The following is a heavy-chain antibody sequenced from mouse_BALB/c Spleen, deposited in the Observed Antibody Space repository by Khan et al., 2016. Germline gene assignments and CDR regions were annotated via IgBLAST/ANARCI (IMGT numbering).Heavy chain of an antibody. V-gene: IGHV1S41*01. Sequence: DLVKPGASVKLSCTASGYTFTSYWISWIKQRPGQGLEWIGRIDPGSGSTYYNEMFKGKATLTVDTSSSTAYIQLNSLSSEDSAVYFCARGGTVSLYRYSDVWGAGSTVTVSS. CDR3: ARGGTVSLYRYSDV. CDR1: GYTFTSYW. D-gene: IGHD2-12*01. J-gene: IGHJ1*01. CDR2: IDPGSGST.